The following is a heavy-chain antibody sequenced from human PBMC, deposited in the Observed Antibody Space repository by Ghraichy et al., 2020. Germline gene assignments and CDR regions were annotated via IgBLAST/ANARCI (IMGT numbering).Heavy chain of an antibody. CDR1: GLTFSSHW. J-gene: IGHJ5*02. CDR2: IKQDGSQR. V-gene: IGHV3-7*01. D-gene: IGHD3-16*01. Sequence: GGSLRLSCAASGLTFSSHWMTWVRQAPGKGLEWVANIKQDGSQRLYVDSVKGRFTVSRDNARNSLFLQMDSLRAEDTAIYYCARDAMFMLDAWGQGSLVTVSS. CDR3: ARDAMFMLDA.